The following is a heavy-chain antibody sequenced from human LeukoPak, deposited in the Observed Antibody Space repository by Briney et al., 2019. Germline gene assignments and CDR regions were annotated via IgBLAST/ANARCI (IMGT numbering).Heavy chain of an antibody. V-gene: IGHV3-9*01. Sequence: GGSLRLSCAASGFTFDDYAMHWVRQAPGKGLEWVSGISWNSGSIGYADSVKGRFTISRDNAKNSLYLQMNSLRAEDTALYYCAKALHSSGWVRDAFDIWGQGTMVTVSS. J-gene: IGHJ3*02. CDR1: GFTFDDYA. D-gene: IGHD6-19*01. CDR2: ISWNSGSI. CDR3: AKALHSSGWVRDAFDI.